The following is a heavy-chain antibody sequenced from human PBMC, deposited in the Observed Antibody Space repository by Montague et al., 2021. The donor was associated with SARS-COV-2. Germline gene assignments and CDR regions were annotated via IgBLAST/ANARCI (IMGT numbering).Heavy chain of an antibody. CDR3: ARVSSTALRGVIKTSGYYALDV. CDR2: IYHTGTT. J-gene: IGHJ6*02. V-gene: IGHV4-4*09. Sequence: SETLSLACSVSGGSLRHSYWTWIRQAPERGLEWIGYIYHTGTTKYNPALQSRLTISVDTAKNQFFLRLTSVTAADTAVYYCARVSSTALRGVIKTSGYYALDVWGPGTTVRVSS. CDR1: GGSLRHSY. D-gene: IGHD3-10*01.